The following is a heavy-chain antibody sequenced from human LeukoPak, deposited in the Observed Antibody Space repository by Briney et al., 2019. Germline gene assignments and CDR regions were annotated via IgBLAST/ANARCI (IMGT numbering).Heavy chain of an antibody. CDR3: ARRYSSGSLSVGRVGQFDY. Sequence: GSLRLSCAASGFTFSSYSMNRVRQAPGKGLEWIGSIYYSGSTYYNPSLKSRVTISVDTSKNQFSLKLSSVTAADTAVYYCARRYSSGSLSVGRVGQFDYWGQGTLVTVSS. J-gene: IGHJ4*02. CDR2: IYYSGST. D-gene: IGHD6-19*01. V-gene: IGHV4-39*07. CDR1: GFTFSSYS.